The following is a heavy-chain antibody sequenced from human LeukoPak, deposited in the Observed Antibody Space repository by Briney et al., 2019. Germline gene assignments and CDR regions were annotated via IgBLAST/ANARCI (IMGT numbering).Heavy chain of an antibody. D-gene: IGHD3-3*01. Sequence: PSETLSLTCTVSGGSISSSSYYWGWIRQPPGKGLEFIGGMLYSGSTYYNPSLKSRVTISVDTSKNQFSLKLSSVTAADAAVYYCARRRADYNRFDPWGQGTPVAVSS. CDR1: GGSISSSSYY. J-gene: IGHJ5*02. CDR2: MLYSGST. V-gene: IGHV4-39*01. CDR3: ARRRADYNRFDP.